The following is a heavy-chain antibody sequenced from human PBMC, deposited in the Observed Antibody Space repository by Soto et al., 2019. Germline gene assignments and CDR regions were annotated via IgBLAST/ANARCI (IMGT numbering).Heavy chain of an antibody. Sequence: PGGSLRLSCSTSGFSFSGSSMSWVRQAPGRGLEWVSTINTHYYIYYADSVRGRFTISRDNAKNSLYLQMDSLRAEDTAVYYCARDSTDWSRDYWGQGTLVTVSS. CDR2: INTHYYI. CDR1: GFSFSGSS. J-gene: IGHJ4*02. CDR3: ARDSTDWSRDY. V-gene: IGHV3-21*01. D-gene: IGHD3-9*01.